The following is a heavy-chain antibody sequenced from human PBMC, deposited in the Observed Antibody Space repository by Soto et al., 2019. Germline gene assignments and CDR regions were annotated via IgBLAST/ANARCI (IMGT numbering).Heavy chain of an antibody. Sequence: QVQLVESGGGVVQPGRSLRLSCVASGFNFSNYGMHWVRQAPGQGLEWVSVIWYDGSSTYYADSAKGRFTISRDISKNTLYLQMNSLRAEDTAVYYCARHHASGKYFFEHWGQGTLVTVS. CDR1: GFNFSNYG. V-gene: IGHV3-33*01. J-gene: IGHJ4*02. D-gene: IGHD6-19*01. CDR3: ARHHASGKYFFEH. CDR2: IWYDGSST.